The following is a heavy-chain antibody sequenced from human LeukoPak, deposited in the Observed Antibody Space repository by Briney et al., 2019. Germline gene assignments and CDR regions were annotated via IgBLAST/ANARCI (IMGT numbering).Heavy chain of an antibody. CDR2: IIPIFSTA. J-gene: IGHJ5*02. Sequence: SVKVSCKASGGTFSSYAISWVRQAPGQGLEWMGGIIPIFSTANYAQKFQGRVTITADESTSTAYMELSSLRSEDTAVYYCARAPSEWLRVDNWFDPWGQGTLVTVSS. D-gene: IGHD5-12*01. CDR3: ARAPSEWLRVDNWFDP. CDR1: GGTFSSYA. V-gene: IGHV1-69*01.